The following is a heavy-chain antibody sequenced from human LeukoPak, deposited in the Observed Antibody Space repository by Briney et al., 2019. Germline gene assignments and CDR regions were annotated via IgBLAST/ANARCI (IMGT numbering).Heavy chain of an antibody. Sequence: GGSLRLSCAASGFTFSSYSMNWVRQAPGNGLQWVSSISSSSSYIYYADSVKGRFTISRDNAKNSLYLQMNSLRAEDTAVYYCARGGRITMIVETWGQGTMVTVSS. D-gene: IGHD3-22*01. V-gene: IGHV3-21*01. J-gene: IGHJ3*01. CDR3: ARGGRITMIVET. CDR1: GFTFSSYS. CDR2: ISSSSSYI.